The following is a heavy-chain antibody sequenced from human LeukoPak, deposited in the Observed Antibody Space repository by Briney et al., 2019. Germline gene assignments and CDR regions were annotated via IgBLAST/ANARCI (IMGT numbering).Heavy chain of an antibody. V-gene: IGHV3-30*03. CDR3: ARGATPDY. Sequence: GRSLRLSCAASGFTFSSYGMHWVRQAPGKGLEWVAVISYDGSNKYYADSVKGRFTISRDNSKNTLYLQMNSLRAEDTAVYYCARGATPDYWGQGTLVTVSS. CDR1: GFTFSSYG. CDR2: ISYDGSNK. J-gene: IGHJ4*02.